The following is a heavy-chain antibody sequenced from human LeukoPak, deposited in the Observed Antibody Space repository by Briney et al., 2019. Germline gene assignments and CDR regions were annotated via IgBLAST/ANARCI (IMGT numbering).Heavy chain of an antibody. J-gene: IGHJ5*02. Sequence: GGSLRLSCAASGFTFSSYAMSWVRQAPGKGLEWVSAISGSGGSTYYADSVKGRFTISRDNSKNTLYLQMNSLRAEDTAVYYCAKAFLGPIAAAGWSDPWGQGTLVTVSS. CDR3: AKAFLGPIAAAGWSDP. CDR1: GFTFSSYA. V-gene: IGHV3-23*01. D-gene: IGHD6-13*01. CDR2: ISGSGGST.